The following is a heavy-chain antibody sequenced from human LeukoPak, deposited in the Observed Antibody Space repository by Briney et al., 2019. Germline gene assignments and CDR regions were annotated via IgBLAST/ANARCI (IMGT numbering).Heavy chain of an antibody. D-gene: IGHD6-19*01. V-gene: IGHV3-74*01. CDR2: IQYDGRST. J-gene: IGHJ4*02. CDR1: GFTFSAHW. CDR3: VRGTIGWKGSGY. Sequence: GGSLRLSCAASGFTFSAHWMHWVRQAPGKGLVWVSEIQYDGRSTGYADSVRGRFTISRDNAKNALYLHMNTLRADDTAIYYCVRGTIGWKGSGYWGQGTLVTVSS.